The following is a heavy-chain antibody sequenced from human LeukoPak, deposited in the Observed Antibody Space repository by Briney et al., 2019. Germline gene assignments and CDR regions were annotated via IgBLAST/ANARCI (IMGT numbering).Heavy chain of an antibody. J-gene: IGHJ4*02. Sequence: GALVKVSCKASGYTFTSYAMHWVRQAPGQRLEWMGWINAGNGNTKYSQKFQGRVTITRDTSASTAYMELSSLRSEDTAVYYCARALKGLRFNSSGYYGGYWGQGTLVTVSS. V-gene: IGHV1-3*01. CDR3: ARALKGLRFNSSGYYGGY. D-gene: IGHD3-22*01. CDR1: GYTFTSYA. CDR2: INAGNGNT.